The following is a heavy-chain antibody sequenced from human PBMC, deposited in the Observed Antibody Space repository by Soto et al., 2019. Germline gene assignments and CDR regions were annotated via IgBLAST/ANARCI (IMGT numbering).Heavy chain of an antibody. V-gene: IGHV3-23*01. CDR3: AKDGAVAGTGVLWGGHYYSYGMDV. Sequence: GGSLRLSCAASGFTFSSYAMSWVRQAPGKGLEWVSAISGSGGSTYYADSVKGRFTISRDNSKNTLYLQMNSLRAEDTAVYYCAKDGAVAGTGVLWGGHYYSYGMDVWGQGITVTVSS. CDR2: ISGSGGST. D-gene: IGHD6-19*01. CDR1: GFTFSSYA. J-gene: IGHJ6*02.